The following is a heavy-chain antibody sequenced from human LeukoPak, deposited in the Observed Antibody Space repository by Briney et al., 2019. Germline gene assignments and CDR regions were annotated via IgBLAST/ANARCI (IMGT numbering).Heavy chain of an antibody. V-gene: IGHV4-39*01. CDR2: IYYSGST. D-gene: IGHD6-13*01. CDR1: GGSISSSSYY. Sequence: PSETLSLTCTVSGGSISSSSYYWGWIRQPPGKGLEWIGSIYYSGSTYYNPSLKSRVTISVDTSKNQFSLKLSSVTAADTAVYYCARPLYSSSWYQNWFDPWGQGTLVTVSS. CDR3: ARPLYSSSWYQNWFDP. J-gene: IGHJ5*02.